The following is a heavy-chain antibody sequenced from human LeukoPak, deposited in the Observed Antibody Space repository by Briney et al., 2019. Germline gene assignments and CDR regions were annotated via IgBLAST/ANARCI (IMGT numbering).Heavy chain of an antibody. Sequence: SETLSLTCTVSGVSISSGGYYWSWIRQHPGKGLEWIGYIYYRGSTYYNPSLKSRVTISVDTSKNQFSLKLSSVTAADTAVYYCARNRITMVRGVTYFDYWGQGTLVTVSS. CDR1: GVSISSGGYY. CDR3: ARNRITMVRGVTYFDY. J-gene: IGHJ4*02. CDR2: IYYRGST. V-gene: IGHV4-31*03. D-gene: IGHD3-10*01.